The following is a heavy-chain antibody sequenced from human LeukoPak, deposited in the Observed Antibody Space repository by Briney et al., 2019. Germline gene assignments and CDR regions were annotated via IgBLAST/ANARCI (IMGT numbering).Heavy chain of an antibody. J-gene: IGHJ6*03. Sequence: GGSLRLSCAASGFSVSSNYLTWVRQAPGKGLECVSVIYSDSNTYYADSVKGRFTISRDNVKNSLYLQMNSLRAEDTAVYYCARVTSGITGGTYYYYYMDVWGKGTTVTVSS. CDR1: GFSVSSNY. D-gene: IGHD6-13*01. V-gene: IGHV3-66*01. CDR3: ARVTSGITGGTYYYYYMDV. CDR2: IYSDSNT.